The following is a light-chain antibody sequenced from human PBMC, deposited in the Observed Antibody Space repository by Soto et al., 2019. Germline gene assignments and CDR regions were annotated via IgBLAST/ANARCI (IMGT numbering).Light chain of an antibody. Sequence: IEITQYTTTLSASVGDTVTITCRASQRISGLLAWHQQKPGKAPKLLIYDVSALKRGVPPRFSGSGSGTEFTLTISSLQPEDFATYYCQQYDIFSVTFGHGTKVDI. V-gene: IGKV1-5*01. CDR1: QRISGL. CDR2: DVS. CDR3: QQYDIFSVT. J-gene: IGKJ1*01.